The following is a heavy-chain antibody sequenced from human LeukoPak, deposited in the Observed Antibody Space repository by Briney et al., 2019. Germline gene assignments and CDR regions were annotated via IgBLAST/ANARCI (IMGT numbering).Heavy chain of an antibody. J-gene: IGHJ3*02. V-gene: IGHV3-7*01. CDR3: ARSRTDYYDSSGSFDAFDI. Sequence: PGGSLRLSCAASGFRFNTYWMSWVRQAPGKGLEWVANIKQDGNEKYYADSVKGRFTISRDNGKNSLYLQMNSLRAEDTAVYYCARSRTDYYDSSGSFDAFDIWGQGTMVTVSS. CDR2: IKQDGNEK. CDR1: GFRFNTYW. D-gene: IGHD3-22*01.